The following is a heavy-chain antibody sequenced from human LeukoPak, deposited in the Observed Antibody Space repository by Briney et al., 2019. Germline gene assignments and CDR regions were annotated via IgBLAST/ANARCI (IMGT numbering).Heavy chain of an antibody. CDR2: IYYSGST. V-gene: IGHV4-59*11. D-gene: IGHD6-13*01. J-gene: IGHJ4*02. CDR1: GGSISSHY. Sequence: LRETLSLTCTVSGGSISSHYWSWIRQPPGKGLEWIGYIYYSGSTNYNPSLKSRVTISVDTSKNQFSLKLSSVTAADTAVYYCARGGSSSWYVDWGQGTLVTVSS. CDR3: ARGGSSSWYVD.